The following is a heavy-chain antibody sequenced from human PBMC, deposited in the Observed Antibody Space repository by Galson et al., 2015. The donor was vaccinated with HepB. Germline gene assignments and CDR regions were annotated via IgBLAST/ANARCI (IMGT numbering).Heavy chain of an antibody. CDR2: ISAYNGNT. J-gene: IGHJ6*02. CDR1: GYTFTAYG. CDR3: ARGISDYYGMDV. V-gene: IGHV1-18*01. D-gene: IGHD1-26*01. Sequence: SVKVSCKASGYTFTAYGISWVRQAPGQGLEWMGWISAYNGNTNYALKFQGRVTITTDTSTSTVYMEVRSLRSDDTAVYYCARGISDYYGMDVWGQGTTVTVSS.